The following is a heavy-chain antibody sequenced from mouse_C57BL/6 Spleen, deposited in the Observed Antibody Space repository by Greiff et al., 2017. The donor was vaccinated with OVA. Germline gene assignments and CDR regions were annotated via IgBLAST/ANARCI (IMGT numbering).Heavy chain of an antibody. CDR2: IYPGDGDT. J-gene: IGHJ2*01. D-gene: IGHD1-1*01. V-gene: IGHV1-82*01. CDR3: ATITTVVAGDFDY. CDR1: GYAFSSSW. Sequence: QVQLQQSGPELVKPGASVKISCKASGYAFSSSWMNWVKQRPGQGLEWIGRIYPGDGDTNYNGKFKGKATLTADKSSSTAYMQLSSLTSEDSAVYFCATITTVVAGDFDYWGQGTTLTVSS.